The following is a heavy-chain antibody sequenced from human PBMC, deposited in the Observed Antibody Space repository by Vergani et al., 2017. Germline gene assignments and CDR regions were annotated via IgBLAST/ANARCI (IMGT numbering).Heavy chain of an antibody. CDR1: GYTLTELS. D-gene: IGHD6-6*01. V-gene: IGHV1-24*01. J-gene: IGHJ3*02. CDR2: FDPEDGET. CDR3: ATGHSSSSGGGPDAFDI. Sequence: QVQLVQSGAEVKKPGASVKVSCKVSGYTLTELSMHWVRQAPGKGLEWMGGFDPEDGETIYAQKFQGRVAMTEDTSTDTAYMELSSLRPEDTALYYCATGHSSSSGGGPDAFDIWGQGTMVTVSS.